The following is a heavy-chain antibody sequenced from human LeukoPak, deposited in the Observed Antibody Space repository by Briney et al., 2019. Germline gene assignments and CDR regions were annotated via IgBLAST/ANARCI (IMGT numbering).Heavy chain of an antibody. CDR3: AIGARLLSNLFDY. J-gene: IGHJ4*02. D-gene: IGHD4-11*01. Sequence: GGSLRLSCAASGFTFSSYAMHWVRQAPGKGLEYVSAISSNGGSTYYANSVKGRFTISRDNSKNTLYLQMGSLRAEDVAVYYCAIGARLLSNLFDYWGQGTLVTVSS. CDR2: ISSNGGST. CDR1: GFTFSSYA. V-gene: IGHV3-64*01.